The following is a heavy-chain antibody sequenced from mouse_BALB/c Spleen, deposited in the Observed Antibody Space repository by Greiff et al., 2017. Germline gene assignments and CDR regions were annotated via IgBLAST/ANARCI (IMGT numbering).Heavy chain of an antibody. D-gene: IGHD2-2*01. CDR1: GFTFSSYA. Sequence: EVKLVESGGGLVKPGGSLKLSCAASGFTFSSYAMSWVRQTPEKRLEWVASISSGGSTYYPDSVKGRFTISRDNARNILYLQMSRLRSEDTAMYYCAREWAMVYYGYDGFAYWGQGTLVTVSA. V-gene: IGHV5-6-5*01. CDR2: ISSGGST. J-gene: IGHJ3*01. CDR3: AREWAMVYYGYDGFAY.